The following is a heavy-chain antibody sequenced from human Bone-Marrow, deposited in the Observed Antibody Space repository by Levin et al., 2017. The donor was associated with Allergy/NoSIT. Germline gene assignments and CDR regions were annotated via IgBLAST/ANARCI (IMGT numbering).Heavy chain of an antibody. CDR1: GGSFSSGAYS. J-gene: IGHJ4*02. CDR3: ARTGVVVPYFDS. CDR2: IFHSGST. V-gene: IGHV4-30-2*01. D-gene: IGHD2-15*01. Sequence: PSETLSLTCAVSGGSFSSGAYSWSWIRQPPGKGLEWIGYIFHSGSTYYNPSLNSRVTISVDRSKNHLSLELTSLTAADTAVYYCARTGVVVPYFDSWGQGILVTVSS.